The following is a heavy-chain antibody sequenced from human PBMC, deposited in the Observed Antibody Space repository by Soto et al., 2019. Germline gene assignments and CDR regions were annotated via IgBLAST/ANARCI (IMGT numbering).Heavy chain of an antibody. D-gene: IGHD3-10*01. Sequence: QGQLVQSGAEVKKPWASVKVSCKASGYTFPSYGISWVRQAPGQGLEWMGWVSAYNGNTNYAQKLQGRVTMTTDTSTSTAYMDVRSLRSDDTAVYYWASGARMVRGAATLYYGMDVWGQGTPVTVSS. CDR2: VSAYNGNT. CDR1: GYTFPSYG. CDR3: ASGARMVRGAATLYYGMDV. J-gene: IGHJ6*02. V-gene: IGHV1-18*01.